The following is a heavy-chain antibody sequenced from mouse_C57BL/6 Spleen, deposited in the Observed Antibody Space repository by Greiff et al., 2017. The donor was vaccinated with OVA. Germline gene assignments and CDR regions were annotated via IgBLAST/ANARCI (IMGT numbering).Heavy chain of an antibody. V-gene: IGHV1-61*01. Sequence: QVQLQQPGAELVRPGSSVKLSCKASGYTFTSYWMDWVKQRPGQGLEWIGNIYPSDSETHYNQKFKDKATLTVDKSSSTAYMQRSSLTSEDSAVYYCARYGVTGAMDYWGQGTSVTVSS. J-gene: IGHJ4*01. CDR2: IYPSDSET. CDR1: GYTFTSYW. D-gene: IGHD1-1*02. CDR3: ARYGVTGAMDY.